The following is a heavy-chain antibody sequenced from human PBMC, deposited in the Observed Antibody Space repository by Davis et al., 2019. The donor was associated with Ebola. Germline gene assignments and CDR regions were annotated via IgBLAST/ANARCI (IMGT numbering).Heavy chain of an antibody. CDR2: MNPNSGNT. V-gene: IGHV1-8*01. CDR3: ARHTRSGSYYNVHAFDI. D-gene: IGHD3-10*01. CDR1: GYTFTSDD. Sequence: AASVKVSCKASGYTFTSDDINWVRQATGQGLEWMGWMNPNSGNTGFAQKFQGRVTMTRSTSISTAYMELSSLRSEDTAVYYCARHTRSGSYYNVHAFDIWGQGTMVTVSS. J-gene: IGHJ3*02.